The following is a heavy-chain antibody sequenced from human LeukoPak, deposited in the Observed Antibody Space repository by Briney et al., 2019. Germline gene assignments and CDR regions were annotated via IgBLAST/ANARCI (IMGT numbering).Heavy chain of an antibody. V-gene: IGHV4-59*12. Sequence: SETLSLTCAVSGGSISSSYWSWIRQPPGKGLEWVGYIYYSGSTNYNPSLKSRVTISLDTSKNQFSLKLSSVTAADTAVYFCSRGNDFWSGYYTGSYYYYMDVWGKGTTVTVSS. CDR3: SRGNDFWSGYYTGSYYYYMDV. D-gene: IGHD3-3*01. J-gene: IGHJ6*03. CDR1: GGSISSSY. CDR2: IYYSGST.